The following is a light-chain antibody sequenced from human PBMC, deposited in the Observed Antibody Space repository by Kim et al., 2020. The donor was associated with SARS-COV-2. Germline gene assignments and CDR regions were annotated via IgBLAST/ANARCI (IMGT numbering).Light chain of an antibody. Sequence: DIQMTQSPSSLSASVGDRVNITCQASQDISNYLNWYQQKPGKAPKLLIYDASNLETGVPSRFSGSGSGTDFTFTISSLQPEDIATYYCQQYDNLPPLTFGGGTKVDIK. CDR2: DAS. J-gene: IGKJ4*01. CDR1: QDISNY. CDR3: QQYDNLPPLT. V-gene: IGKV1-33*01.